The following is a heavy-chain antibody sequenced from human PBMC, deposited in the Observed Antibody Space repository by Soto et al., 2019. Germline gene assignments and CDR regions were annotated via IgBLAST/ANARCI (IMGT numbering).Heavy chain of an antibody. CDR3: ARWDCGVYARFDY. V-gene: IGHV1-8*01. CDR2: MNPNSGNT. CDR1: GYTFTSHD. D-gene: IGHD4-17*01. Sequence: QVQLVQSGAEVKKSGASVKVSCQASGYTFTSHDINWVRQATGQGLEWMGWMNPNSGNTGYAQKFQGRVTMTRNTSISTAYMELSSLRSDDTAVYYCARWDCGVYARFDYWGQGTLVTVSS. J-gene: IGHJ4*02.